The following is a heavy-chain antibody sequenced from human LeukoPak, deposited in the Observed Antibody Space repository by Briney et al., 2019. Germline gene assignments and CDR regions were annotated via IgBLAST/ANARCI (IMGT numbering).Heavy chain of an antibody. J-gene: IGHJ4*02. V-gene: IGHV3-23*01. CDR2: ISGRDGST. CDR3: AKSIRPIDSNSWYLHFDY. Sequence: GGSLRLSCAASGFTFSPYAMSWVRQAPGKGPEWVSSISGRDGSTNYADSVKGRFTISSDNSKNTLYLQMHSLRAEDTAVYYCAKSIRPIDSNSWYLHFDYWGQGTLVTVSP. D-gene: IGHD6-13*01. CDR1: GFTFSPYA.